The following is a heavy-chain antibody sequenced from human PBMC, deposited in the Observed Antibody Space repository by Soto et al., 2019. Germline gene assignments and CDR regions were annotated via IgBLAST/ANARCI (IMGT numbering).Heavy chain of an antibody. D-gene: IGHD2-15*01. V-gene: IGHV1-2*04. CDR1: GYTFTGYY. J-gene: IGHJ4*02. CDR3: ARDVVADGGLDY. Sequence: ASVKVSCKSSGYTFTGYYMHWVRQAPGQGLEWMGWINPNSGGTNYAQKFQGWVTMTRDTSISTAYMELSRLRSDDTAVYYCARDVVADGGLDYWGQGTLVTVSS. CDR2: INPNSGGT.